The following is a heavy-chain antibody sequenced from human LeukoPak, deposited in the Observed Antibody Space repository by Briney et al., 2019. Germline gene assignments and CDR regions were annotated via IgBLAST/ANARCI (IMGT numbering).Heavy chain of an antibody. CDR2: IYYSGST. CDR3: ARSYGGSWFDP. D-gene: IGHD4-23*01. Sequence: NPSETLSLTCTVSGGSISSYYWSWIRQPPGKGLEWIGYIYYSGSTNYNPSLKSRVTISVDTSKNQFSLKLSSVTAADTAVYYCARSYGGSWFDPWGHGTLVTVSS. V-gene: IGHV4-59*01. CDR1: GGSISSYY. J-gene: IGHJ5*02.